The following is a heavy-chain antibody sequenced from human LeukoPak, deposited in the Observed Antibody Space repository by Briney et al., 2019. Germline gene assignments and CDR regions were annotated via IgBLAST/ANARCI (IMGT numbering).Heavy chain of an antibody. CDR2: ISSSGNYI. Sequence: GGSLRLSCAASGFTFSSYNMNWVRQAPGKGLEWVSSISSSGNYIYYADSLKGRVTISRDNAKNSLYLQMNSLRADDTAVYFCAKVLSGSQDYWGQGTLVTVFS. V-gene: IGHV3-21*01. CDR3: AKVLSGSQDY. CDR1: GFTFSSYN. J-gene: IGHJ4*02. D-gene: IGHD1-26*01.